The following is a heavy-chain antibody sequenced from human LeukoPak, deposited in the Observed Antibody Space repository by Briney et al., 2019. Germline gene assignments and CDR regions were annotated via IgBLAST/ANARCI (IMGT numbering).Heavy chain of an antibody. CDR2: ISAYNGNT. J-gene: IGHJ6*03. CDR1: GYTFTSYG. D-gene: IGHD6-6*01. Sequence: ASVKVSCKASGYTFTSYGISWVRQAPGQGLEWMGWISAYNGNTNYAQKLQGRVTMTTDTSTSTAYMELRSLRSDDTAVYYCARSLAGRSYYYYMDAWGNGTTVTVSS. V-gene: IGHV1-18*01. CDR3: ARSLAGRSYYYYMDA.